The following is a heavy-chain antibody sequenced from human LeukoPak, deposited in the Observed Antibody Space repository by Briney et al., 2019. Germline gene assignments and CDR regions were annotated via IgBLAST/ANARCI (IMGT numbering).Heavy chain of an antibody. CDR1: GDSISSNSYS. CDR3: AKRDRGGWFDP. J-gene: IGHJ5*02. CDR2: TFYTGAT. D-gene: IGHD1-1*01. V-gene: IGHV4-61*01. Sequence: SETLSLTCTVSGDSISSNSYSWTWIRQAPGKRLEWIGYTFYTGATYYNPSLRSRVTISIDTSKNQFSLKVTSVTTADTAVYYCAKRDRGGWFDPWGQGTLVTVSS.